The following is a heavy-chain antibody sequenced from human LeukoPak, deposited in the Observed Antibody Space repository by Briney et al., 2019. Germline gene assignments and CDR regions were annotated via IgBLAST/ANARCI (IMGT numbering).Heavy chain of an antibody. V-gene: IGHV4-39*01. CDR3: ARHFDN. CDR2: ISYSGST. J-gene: IGHJ4*02. CDR1: GXSISSSSYD. Sequence: SETLSLTCTVPGXSISSSSYDWGWIRQPPGKGLEWIGSISYSGSTDYNPSLKSRVTISIDTSKNHFSLKMNSVTAADTAVYYCARHFDNWGQGTLVTVSS.